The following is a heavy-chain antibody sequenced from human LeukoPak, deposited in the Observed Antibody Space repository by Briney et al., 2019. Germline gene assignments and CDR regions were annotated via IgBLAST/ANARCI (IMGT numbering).Heavy chain of an antibody. CDR3: ARSPGATIDY. D-gene: IGHD1-26*01. Sequence: AGGSLRLSCEGSAFIFSGHWMNWVRQTPGKGLEWVASIKEDGSERQYVDSVKGRFSISRDNTKGSLFLQLNSLRAEDTAVYYCARSPGATIDYWGQGTLVTVSS. CDR2: IKEDGSER. CDR1: AFIFSGHW. V-gene: IGHV3-7*03. J-gene: IGHJ4*02.